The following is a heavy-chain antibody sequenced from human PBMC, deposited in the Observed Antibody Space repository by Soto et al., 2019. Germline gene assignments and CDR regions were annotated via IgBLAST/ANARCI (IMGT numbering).Heavy chain of an antibody. CDR3: TRDGGGRYYGGFDN. V-gene: IGHV3-74*01. Sequence: EVQLVESGGGLVQPGGSLRLSCATSGFNFSTYWVHWVRQAPGKGVVCVSRINSDGTITDYADSVKGRVTISRDNAKKTVYVEMNSLRVDDTAVYYCTRDGGGRYYGGFDNWGQGTLVTVSS. D-gene: IGHD3-10*01. CDR2: INSDGTIT. CDR1: GFNFSTYW. J-gene: IGHJ4*02.